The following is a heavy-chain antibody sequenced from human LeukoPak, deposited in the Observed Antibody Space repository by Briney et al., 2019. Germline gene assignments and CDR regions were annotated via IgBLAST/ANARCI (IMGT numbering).Heavy chain of an antibody. Sequence: YYWSXXXXXPGKGLXWIGYIYYSGSTYYNPSLKSRVTISVDTSKNQFSLKLSSVTAADTAVYYCARASPYDSSGYYFGAFDLWGRGTLVTVSS. CDR2: IYYSGST. D-gene: IGHD3-22*01. CDR1: YY. V-gene: IGHV4-31*02. J-gene: IGHJ2*01. CDR3: ARASPYDSSGYYFGAFDL.